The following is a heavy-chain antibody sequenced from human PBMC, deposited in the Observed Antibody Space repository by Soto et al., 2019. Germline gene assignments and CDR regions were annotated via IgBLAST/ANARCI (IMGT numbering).Heavy chain of an antibody. D-gene: IGHD3-9*01. J-gene: IGHJ3*02. Sequence: ASVKVSCKASGYTFSSYGISWVRQTPGQGLEWMGWISAYNGNTKNAQKFQGRVTMTTDTSRSTAYMELRSLRSDDTAVYYCARTSENYDCLFGFSSEDGSIDIRCKRTMGT. CDR1: GYTFSSYG. CDR2: ISAYNGNT. CDR3: ARTSENYDCLFGFSSEDGSIDI. V-gene: IGHV1-18*01.